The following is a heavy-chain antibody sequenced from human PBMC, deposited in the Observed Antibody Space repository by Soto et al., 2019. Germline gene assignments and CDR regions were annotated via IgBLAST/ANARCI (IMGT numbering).Heavy chain of an antibody. V-gene: IGHV2-70*11. D-gene: IGHD5-18*01. Sequence: SGPTLVNPTQTLTLTCTFSGFSLSTSGMCVSWIRQPPGKALEWLARIDWDDDKYYSTSLKTRLTISKDTSKNQVVLTMTNMDPVDTATYYCARTQRGYSYGYENCWFDPWGQGTLVTVSS. CDR2: IDWDDDK. J-gene: IGHJ5*02. CDR3: ARTQRGYSYGYENCWFDP. CDR1: GFSLSTSGMC.